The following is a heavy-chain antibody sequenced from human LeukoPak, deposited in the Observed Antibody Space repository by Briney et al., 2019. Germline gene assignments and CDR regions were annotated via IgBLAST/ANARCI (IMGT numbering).Heavy chain of an antibody. D-gene: IGHD3-10*01. CDR1: GASITNEDFF. J-gene: IGHJ3*02. CDR3: ARGLRARWFGEFDAFDT. V-gene: IGHV4-30-4*08. CDR2: IYYSGST. Sequence: SETLSLTCAVTGASITNEDFFWGWIRQPPGKGLEWIGYIYYSGSTYYNPSLKSRVTISVDTSKNQFSLKLSSVTAADTAVYYCARGLRARWFGEFDAFDTWGQGTMVTVSS.